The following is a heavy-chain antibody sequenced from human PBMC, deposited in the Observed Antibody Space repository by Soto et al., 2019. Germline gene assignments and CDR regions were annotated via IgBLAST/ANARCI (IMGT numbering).Heavy chain of an antibody. Sequence: GGSLRLSCAASGFTFSSYWMHWVRQAPGKGLVWVSRINSDGSSTSYADSVKGRFTISRDNAKNTLYLQMNSLRAEDTAVYYCARDLGKNVDTAMVIGYYYYGMDVWGQGTTVTVSS. CDR2: INSDGSST. J-gene: IGHJ6*02. CDR1: GFTFSSYW. D-gene: IGHD5-18*01. V-gene: IGHV3-74*01. CDR3: ARDLGKNVDTAMVIGYYYYGMDV.